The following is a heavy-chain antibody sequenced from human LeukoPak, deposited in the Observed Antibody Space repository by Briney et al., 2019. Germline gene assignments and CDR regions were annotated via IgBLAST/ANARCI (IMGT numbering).Heavy chain of an antibody. CDR1: GGPTRSAGYY. Sequence: TLSLTCNVSGGPTRSAGYYWSWIRQSPGRGLEWIGYIYHSGTTFYSPSLKSRVTISIDTSKSQFSLTLSAVAAADTAVYYCARNWGYNYGYGSFDSWGQGILVTVSS. CDR2: IYHSGTT. J-gene: IGHJ4*02. CDR3: ARNWGYNYGYGSFDS. V-gene: IGHV4-30-2*06. D-gene: IGHD5-24*01.